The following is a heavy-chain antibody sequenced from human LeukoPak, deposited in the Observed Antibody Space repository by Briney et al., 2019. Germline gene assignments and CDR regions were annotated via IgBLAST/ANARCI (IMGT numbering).Heavy chain of an antibody. CDR2: INPNSGGT. CDR1: GYTFTDYY. J-gene: IGHJ6*03. CDR3: ARASEEWLLYYYYYMDV. D-gene: IGHD3-3*01. V-gene: IGHV1-2*06. Sequence: GASVKVSCKASGYTFTDYYMHWVRQAPGQGLEWMGRINPNSGGTNYAQKFQGRVTLTRDTSISTAYMELSSLRSDDTAVYYCARASEEWLLYYYYYMDVWGKGTTVTVSS.